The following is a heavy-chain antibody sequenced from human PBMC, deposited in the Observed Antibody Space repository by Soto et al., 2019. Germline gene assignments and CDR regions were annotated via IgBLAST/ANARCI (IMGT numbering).Heavy chain of an antibody. Sequence: YAGAVGRYYWSSIRQPPGKGLEWIGEINHSGSTNYNPSLKSRVTISVDTSKNQFSLKLSSVTAADPAVYYCASGVVTATDYWGQGTLVTSP. CDR1: AGAVGRYY. D-gene: IGHD2-21*02. V-gene: IGHV4-34*01. CDR3: ASGVVTATDY. J-gene: IGHJ4*02. CDR2: INHSGST.